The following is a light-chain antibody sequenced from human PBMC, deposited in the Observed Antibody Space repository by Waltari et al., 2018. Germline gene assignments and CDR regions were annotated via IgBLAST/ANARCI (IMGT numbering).Light chain of an antibody. CDR2: KGS. CDR3: SLYMGSGIWV. CDR1: SGSVSTTSY. Sequence: QTVVTQEASLSVSPGGTVTLTCALTSGSVSTTSYATWYQQTPGQPPRPLVYKGSSRASGVPDRCAGSVLGNTAALTMTGAQADDEANYCCSLYMGSGIWVFGGGTKLTVL. V-gene: IGLV8-61*01. J-gene: IGLJ3*02.